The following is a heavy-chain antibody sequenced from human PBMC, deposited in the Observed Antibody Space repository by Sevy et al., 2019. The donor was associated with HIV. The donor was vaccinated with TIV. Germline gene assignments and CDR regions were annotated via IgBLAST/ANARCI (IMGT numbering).Heavy chain of an antibody. D-gene: IGHD4-17*01. J-gene: IGHJ4*02. CDR2: MNPNSGNT. V-gene: IGHV1-8*01. CDR1: GYTFTSYD. CDR3: ARFGERWVIDY. Sequence: ASVKVSCKASGYTFTSYDINWVRQATGQELGWMGWMNPNSGNTGYAQKFQGRVTMTRNTSISTAYMELSSLRSEDTAVYYCARFGERWVIDYWGQGTLVTVSS.